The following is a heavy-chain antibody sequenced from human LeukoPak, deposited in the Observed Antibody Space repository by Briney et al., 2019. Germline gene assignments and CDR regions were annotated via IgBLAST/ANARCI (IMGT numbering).Heavy chain of an antibody. CDR2: ISASGGGA. Sequence: GGSLRLSCAASGFTFSSYVMSWFRQAPGKGLDWVSHISASGGGAYYADSVKGRFTISRDNSKNTLYLQMNSLRVEDTAVYYCTRDYGRTPYDYWGQGTLVTVSS. CDR1: GFTFSSYV. V-gene: IGHV3-23*01. CDR3: TRDYGRTPYDY. D-gene: IGHD3-10*01. J-gene: IGHJ4*02.